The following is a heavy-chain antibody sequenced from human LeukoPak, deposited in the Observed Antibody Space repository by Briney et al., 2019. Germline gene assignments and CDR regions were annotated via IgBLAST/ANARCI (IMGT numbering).Heavy chain of an antibody. CDR3: ARDRGRWLRVDAFDI. CDR2: INPNSGGT. CDR1: GYTFTGYY. J-gene: IGHJ3*02. Sequence: GASVKVSCKASGYTFTGYYMHWERQAPGQGLEWMGWINPNSGGTNYAQKFQGRVTMTRDTSISTAYMELRSLRSDDTAVYYCARDRGRWLRVDAFDIWGQGTMVTVSS. V-gene: IGHV1-2*02. D-gene: IGHD5-12*01.